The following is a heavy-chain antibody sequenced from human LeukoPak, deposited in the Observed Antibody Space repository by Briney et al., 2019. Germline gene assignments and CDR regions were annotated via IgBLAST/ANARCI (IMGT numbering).Heavy chain of an antibody. Sequence: ASVTVSCTASGYTFTSYGISWVRQAPGQGLEWMGWISAYNGNTNYAQKLQGRVTMTTDTSTSTAYMELRSLRSDDTAVYYCARRVTAIGYYYYGMDVWGQGTTVTVSS. V-gene: IGHV1-18*01. J-gene: IGHJ6*02. CDR2: ISAYNGNT. CDR1: GYTFTSYG. CDR3: ARRVTAIGYYYYGMDV. D-gene: IGHD2-21*02.